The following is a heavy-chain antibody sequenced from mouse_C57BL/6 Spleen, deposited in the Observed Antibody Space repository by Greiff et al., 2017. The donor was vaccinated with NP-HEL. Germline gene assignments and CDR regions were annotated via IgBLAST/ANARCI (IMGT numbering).Heavy chain of an antibody. Sequence: EVKLVESGEGLVKPGGSLKLSCAASGFTFSSYAMSWVRQTPEKRLEWVAYISSGGDYIYYADTVKGRFTISRDNAKNTLYLQMSSLKSEDTAMYYCTSLLRGFDYWGQGTTLTVSS. D-gene: IGHD1-1*01. CDR3: TSLLRGFDY. CDR2: ISSGGDYI. CDR1: GFTFSSYA. J-gene: IGHJ2*01. V-gene: IGHV5-9-1*02.